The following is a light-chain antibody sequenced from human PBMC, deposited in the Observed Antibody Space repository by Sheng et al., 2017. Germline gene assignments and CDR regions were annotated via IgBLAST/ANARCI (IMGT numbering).Light chain of an antibody. CDR3: QQYGSSLWT. J-gene: IGKJ1*01. V-gene: IGKV3-20*01. Sequence: EIVLTQSPATLSLSPGERATLSCRASQSVSGDLAWYQQKPGQAPRLLISGAFSRATGIPDRFSGSGAGTDFTLTISRLEPEDFAVYYCQQYGSSLWTFGQGTKVEIK. CDR2: GAF. CDR1: QSVSGD.